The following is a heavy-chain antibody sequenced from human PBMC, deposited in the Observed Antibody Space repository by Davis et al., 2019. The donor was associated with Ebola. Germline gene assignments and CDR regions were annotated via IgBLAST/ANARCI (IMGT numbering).Heavy chain of an antibody. D-gene: IGHD3-10*01. J-gene: IGHJ6*02. CDR2: INHSGST. CDR3: ARELILLWFGEDYYYGMDV. Sequence: MPGGSLRLSCAVYGGSFSGYYWSWIRQPPGKGLEWIGEINHSGSTNYNPSLKSRVTISVDTSKNQFSLKLSSVTAADTAVYYCARELILLWFGEDYYYGMDVWGQGTTVTVSS. CDR1: GGSFSGYY. V-gene: IGHV4-34*01.